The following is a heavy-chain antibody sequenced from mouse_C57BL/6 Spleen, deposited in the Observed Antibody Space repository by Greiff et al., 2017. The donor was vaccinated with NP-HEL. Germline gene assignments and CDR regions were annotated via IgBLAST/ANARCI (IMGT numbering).Heavy chain of an antibody. J-gene: IGHJ4*01. CDR2: IDPETGGT. CDR3: TRGGGEYYYAMDY. Sequence: VQLVESGAELVRPGASVTLSCKASGYTFTDYEMHWVKQTPVHGLEWIGAIDPETGGTAYNQKFKGKAILTADKSSSTAYMELRSLTSEDSAVYYCTRGGGEYYYAMDYWGQGTSVTVSS. V-gene: IGHV1-15*01. CDR1: GYTFTDYE.